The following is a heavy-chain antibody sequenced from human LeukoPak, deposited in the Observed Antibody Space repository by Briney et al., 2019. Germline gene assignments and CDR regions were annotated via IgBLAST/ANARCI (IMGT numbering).Heavy chain of an antibody. CDR2: ISSNGGGT. CDR3: AKGLLRDAFDI. V-gene: IGHV3-64*04. J-gene: IGHJ3*02. CDR1: GFTFSDYA. Sequence: GGSLRLSCSVSGFTFSDYAFNWVRQAPGKGLKYVSAISSNGGGTYYADSVKGRFTISRDNSKNTLYLQMSSLRAEDTAVYYCAKGLLRDAFDIWGQGTMVTVSS.